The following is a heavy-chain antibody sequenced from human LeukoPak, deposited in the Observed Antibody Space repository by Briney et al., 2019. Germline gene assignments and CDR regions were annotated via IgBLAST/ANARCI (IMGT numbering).Heavy chain of an antibody. CDR3: VRGSYPPTYYFDY. D-gene: IGHD1-26*01. CDR1: GFTVSSNY. CDR2: IYGGGST. Sequence: GGSLRLSCAASGFTVSSNYMSWVRQAPGKGLEWVSVIYGGGSTYYADSVMGRFIISRNNSKNTLYLQINSLRGEDTAVYYCVRGSYPPTYYFDYWGQGTLVTVSS. V-gene: IGHV3-53*01. J-gene: IGHJ4*02.